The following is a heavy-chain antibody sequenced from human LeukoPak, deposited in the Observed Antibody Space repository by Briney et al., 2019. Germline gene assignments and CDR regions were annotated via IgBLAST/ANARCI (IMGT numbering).Heavy chain of an antibody. CDR3: ASRGYGDYATYFDY. Sequence: SETLSLTCAVSGGSISSSNWWSWVRQPPGKGLEWIGEIYHSGSTNYNPSLKSRVTISVDKSKNQFSLKLSSVAADTAVYYCASRGYGDYATYFDYWGQGTLVTVSS. J-gene: IGHJ4*02. D-gene: IGHD4-17*01. CDR1: GGSISSSNW. V-gene: IGHV4-4*02. CDR2: IYHSGST.